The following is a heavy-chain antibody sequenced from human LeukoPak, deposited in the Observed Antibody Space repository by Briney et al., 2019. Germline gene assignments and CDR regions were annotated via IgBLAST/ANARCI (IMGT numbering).Heavy chain of an antibody. CDR3: ARAVSGRFDY. CDR2: IYYSGST. V-gene: IGHV4-59*08. Sequence: SETLSLTCTVSGGSMSPYHXGWIRQPPXXXXEWTGYIYYSGSTNYNPSLNSRVTISVDTSKNQFSLRLSSVTAADTAIYYCARAVSGRFDYWGQGTLVTVSS. CDR1: GGSMSPYH. D-gene: IGHD6-19*01. J-gene: IGHJ4*02.